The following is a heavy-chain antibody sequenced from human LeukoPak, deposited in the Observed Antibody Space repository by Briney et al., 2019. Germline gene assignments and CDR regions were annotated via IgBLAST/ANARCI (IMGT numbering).Heavy chain of an antibody. V-gene: IGHV4-34*01. D-gene: IGHD6-19*01. J-gene: IGHJ1*01. CDR3: ARGYSVAGLFQH. Sequence: SETLSLTCAVYGGSFSGYYWSWIRRPPGKGLEWIGEINHSGSTNYNPSLKSRVTISVDTSKNQFSLKLSSVTAADTAVYYCARGYSVAGLFQHWGQGTLVTVSS. CDR2: INHSGST. CDR1: GGSFSGYY.